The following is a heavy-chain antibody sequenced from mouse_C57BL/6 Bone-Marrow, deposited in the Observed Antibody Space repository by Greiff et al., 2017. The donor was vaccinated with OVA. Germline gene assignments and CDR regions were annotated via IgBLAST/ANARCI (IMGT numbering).Heavy chain of an antibody. CDR3: AKSYYGSSDWYFDV. CDR1: GFSLTSYG. J-gene: IGHJ1*03. CDR2: IWSGGST. D-gene: IGHD1-1*01. V-gene: IGHV2-4*01. Sequence: VKLMESGPGLVQPSQSLSITCTVSGFSLTSYGVHWVRQPPGKGLEWLGVIWSGGSTDYNAAFISRLSISKDNSKSQVFFKMNSLQADDTAIYYCAKSYYGSSDWYFDVWGTGTTVTVSS.